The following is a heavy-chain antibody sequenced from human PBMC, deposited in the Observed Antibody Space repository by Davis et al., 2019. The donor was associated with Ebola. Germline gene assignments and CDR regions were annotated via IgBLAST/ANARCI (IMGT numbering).Heavy chain of an antibody. Sequence: SVKVSCKASGGTFSSYAISWVRQAPGQGLEWMGGIIPIFGTANYAQKFQGRVTITADESTSTAYMELSSLRSEDTAVYYCARGYYGSGSYYPNYYYYMDVWGKGTTVTVSS. CDR3: ARGYYGSGSYYPNYYYYMDV. CDR2: IIPIFGTA. J-gene: IGHJ6*03. V-gene: IGHV1-69*13. CDR1: GGTFSSYA. D-gene: IGHD3-10*01.